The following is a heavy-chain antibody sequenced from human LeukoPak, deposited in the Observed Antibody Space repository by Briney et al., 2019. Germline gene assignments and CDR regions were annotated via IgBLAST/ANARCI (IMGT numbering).Heavy chain of an antibody. D-gene: IGHD1-26*01. CDR1: GFTVSNNY. CDR2: ISGNNAI. J-gene: IGHJ2*01. Sequence: GGSLRLSCAASGFTVSNNYMSWVRQAPGKGLEWVSYISGNNAIYYADSVKGRFTISRDNADNSLYLRMNGLRDEDTAVYYCARGGGRAFWFFDLWGRGTLVTVSS. CDR3: ARGGGRAFWFFDL. V-gene: IGHV3-69-1*01.